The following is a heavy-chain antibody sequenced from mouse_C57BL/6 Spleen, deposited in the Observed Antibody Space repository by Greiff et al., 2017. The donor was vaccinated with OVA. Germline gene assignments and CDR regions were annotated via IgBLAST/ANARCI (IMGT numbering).Heavy chain of an antibody. Sequence: QVQLQQPGAELVKPGASVKLSCKASGYTFTSYWMHWVKQRPGQGLEWIGMIHPNSGSTNYNEKFKSKATLTVDKSSSTAYMQLSSLTSEDAAVYYCARSGTTASDYWGQGTTLTVSS. D-gene: IGHD1-2*01. J-gene: IGHJ2*01. CDR3: ARSGTTASDY. CDR1: GYTFTSYW. V-gene: IGHV1-64*01. CDR2: IHPNSGST.